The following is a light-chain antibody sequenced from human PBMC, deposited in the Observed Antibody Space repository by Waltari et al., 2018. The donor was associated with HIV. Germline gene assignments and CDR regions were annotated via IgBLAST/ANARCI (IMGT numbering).Light chain of an antibody. V-gene: IGLV3-19*01. CDR3: NSRDSSGNHLMV. CDR2: GKN. Sequence: STELTQDPAVSVALGQTVRITCPGDSLRRSYASWYQQKPGQAPVLVIYGKNNRPSGIPDRFSGSSSGNTASLTITGAQAEDEADYYCNSRDSSGNHLMVFGGGTKLTVL. J-gene: IGLJ2*01. CDR1: SLRRSY.